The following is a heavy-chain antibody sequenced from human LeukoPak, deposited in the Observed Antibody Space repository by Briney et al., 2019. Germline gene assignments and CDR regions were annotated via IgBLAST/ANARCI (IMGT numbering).Heavy chain of an antibody. CDR1: GGSISSSSYY. CDR3: ARIPTTFGVVSYFDY. D-gene: IGHD3-3*01. J-gene: IGHJ4*02. Sequence: SETLSLTCTVSGGSISSSSYYWGWIRQPPGKGLEWIGSIYYSGSTYYNPSLKSRVTISVDTSKNQFSLKLSSVTAADTAVYYCARIPTTFGVVSYFDYWGQGTLVTVSS. CDR2: IYYSGST. V-gene: IGHV4-39*01.